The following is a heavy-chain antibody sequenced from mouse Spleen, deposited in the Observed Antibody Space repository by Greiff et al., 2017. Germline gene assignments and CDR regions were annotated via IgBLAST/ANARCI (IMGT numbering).Heavy chain of an antibody. Sequence: EVQLQQSGAELVKPGASVKLSCTASGFNIKDTYMHWVKQRPEQGLEWIGRIDPANGNTKYDPKFQGKATITADTSSNTAYLQLSSLTSEDTAVYYCARQPPVYYYGSSPLYYAMDYWGQGTSVTVSS. D-gene: IGHD1-1*01. V-gene: IGHV14-3*02. CDR1: GFNIKDTY. CDR2: IDPANGNT. J-gene: IGHJ4*01. CDR3: ARQPPVYYYGSSPLYYAMDY.